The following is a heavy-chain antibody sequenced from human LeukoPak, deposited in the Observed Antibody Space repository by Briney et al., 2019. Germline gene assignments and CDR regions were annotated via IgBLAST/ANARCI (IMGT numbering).Heavy chain of an antibody. V-gene: IGHV3-66*04. CDR1: GFTFSSYG. D-gene: IGHD5-18*01. CDR3: ARRGHGYGSPFDY. Sequence: PGGSLRLSCAASGFTFSSYGMHWVRQAPGKGLEWVSMIYTGGNTFYTDSVKGRFTISRDNSKNTLDLQMNSLRAEDTAVYYCARRGHGYGSPFDYWGQGTLVTVSS. CDR2: IYTGGNT. J-gene: IGHJ4*02.